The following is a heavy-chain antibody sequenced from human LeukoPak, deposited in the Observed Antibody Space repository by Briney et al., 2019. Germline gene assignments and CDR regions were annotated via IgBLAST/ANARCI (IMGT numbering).Heavy chain of an antibody. J-gene: IGHJ3*02. CDR3: ARQPPGSRYAFDI. CDR1: GDSITTSYY. Sequence: SETLSLTCSVSGDSITTSYYWTWIRQPPGKGLEWIGSIYHSGTTYYNPSLKSRVTIFVDMSKNQFSLRLNSVTAADTAVYHCARQPPGSRYAFDIWGQGTMVTVSS. CDR2: IYHSGTT. V-gene: IGHV4-38-2*02.